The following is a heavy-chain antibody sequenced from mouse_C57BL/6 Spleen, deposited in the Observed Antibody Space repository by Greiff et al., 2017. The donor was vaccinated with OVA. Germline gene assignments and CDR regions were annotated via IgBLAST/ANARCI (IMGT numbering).Heavy chain of an antibody. CDR1: GFSFNTYA. V-gene: IGHV10-1*01. Sequence: EVHLVESGGGLVQPKGSLKLSCAASGFSFNTYAMNWVRQAPGKGLEWVARIRSKSNNYATYYADSVKDRFTISRDDSESMLYLQMNNLKTEDTAMYYCVRPFITTRDAMDYWGQGTSVTVSS. CDR2: IRSKSNNYAT. J-gene: IGHJ4*01. CDR3: VRPFITTRDAMDY. D-gene: IGHD1-1*01.